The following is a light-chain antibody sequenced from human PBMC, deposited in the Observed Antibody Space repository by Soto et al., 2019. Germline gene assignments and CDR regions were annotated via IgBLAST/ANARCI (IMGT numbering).Light chain of an antibody. CDR1: DNDVGVYNY. CDR3: SSYTTSTTRV. Sequence: QSVLTQPVSVSGSPGQSFTISCTGTDNDVGVYNYVSWYQQHPGKAPKLIIYDVTNRPSGVSNRFSGSKSGNTASLTISGLQAEDEADYYCSSYTTSTTRVFGGGTKLTVL. J-gene: IGLJ3*02. CDR2: DVT. V-gene: IGLV2-14*01.